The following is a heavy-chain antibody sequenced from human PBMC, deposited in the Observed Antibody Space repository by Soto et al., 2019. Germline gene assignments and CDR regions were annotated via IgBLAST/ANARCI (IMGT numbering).Heavy chain of an antibody. D-gene: IGHD5-12*01. CDR1: GYTFTSYA. CDR2: INAGNGNT. V-gene: IGHV1-3*01. CDR3: ARDLGGYNSIAAY. J-gene: IGHJ4*02. Sequence: GASVKVSCKASGYTFTSYAMHWVRQAPGQRLEWMGWINAGNGNTKYSQNLQGRITMTTDTSTSTAYMELRSLRSDDTAVYYCARDLGGYNSIAAYWGQGALVTVSS.